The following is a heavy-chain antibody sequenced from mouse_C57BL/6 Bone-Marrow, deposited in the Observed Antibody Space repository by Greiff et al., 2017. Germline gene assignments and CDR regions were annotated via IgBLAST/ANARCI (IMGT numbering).Heavy chain of an antibody. V-gene: IGHV1-69*01. CDR2: IYPSDSYT. Sequence: QVQLQQPGAELVMPGASVKLSCKASGYTFTRYWMHWVKQRPGQGLEWIGEIYPSDSYTNYNQKFKGKSTLTVDKSSSTAYMQLSSLTSEDSAVSYCARDDYTKGAMDYWGQGTSVTVSS. J-gene: IGHJ4*01. D-gene: IGHD2-12*01. CDR3: ARDDYTKGAMDY. CDR1: GYTFTRYW.